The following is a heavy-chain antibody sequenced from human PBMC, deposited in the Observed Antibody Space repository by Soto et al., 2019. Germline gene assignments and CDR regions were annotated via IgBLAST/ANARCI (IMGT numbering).Heavy chain of an antibody. CDR1: GYTFTGCY. J-gene: IGHJ3*02. Sequence: ASVKVSCKASGYTFTGCYMHWVRQAPGQGLEWMGWINPNSGGTNYAQKFQGRVTMTRDTSISTAYMELSRLRSDDTAVYYCARDRGIVGAIGAFDIWGQGTMVTVSS. V-gene: IGHV1-2*02. CDR2: INPNSGGT. D-gene: IGHD1-26*01. CDR3: ARDRGIVGAIGAFDI.